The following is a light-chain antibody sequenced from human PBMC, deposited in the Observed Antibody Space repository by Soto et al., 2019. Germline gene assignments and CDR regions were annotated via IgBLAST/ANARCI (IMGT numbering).Light chain of an antibody. Sequence: DVPLTQSPSTLSASVGDRVTITCRASQSISYWLAWYQQKPGKGPKLLIYDASSLKSGVPSRFSGSESGTEFTLTISSLQPDDFATYYCQQYNSYSRLTFGGGTKVEI. CDR2: DAS. J-gene: IGKJ4*01. CDR3: QQYNSYSRLT. CDR1: QSISYW. V-gene: IGKV1-5*01.